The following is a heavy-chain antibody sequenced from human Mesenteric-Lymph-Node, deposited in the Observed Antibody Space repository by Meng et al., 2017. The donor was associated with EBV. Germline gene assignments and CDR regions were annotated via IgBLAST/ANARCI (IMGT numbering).Heavy chain of an antibody. D-gene: IGHD3-16*01. CDR2: IYSDGATT. CDR3: AREVGGPGY. J-gene: IGHJ4*02. Sequence: VELGGSGGGLVQPGGSLRLSCAASGFTFSSYAMHWVRQAPGKGLVWVSRIYSDGATTGYADSVKGRFTISRDNAKKTLYLQMNSLRAEDTAVYYCAREVGGPGYWGQGTLVTVSS. V-gene: IGHV3-74*01. CDR1: GFTFSSYA.